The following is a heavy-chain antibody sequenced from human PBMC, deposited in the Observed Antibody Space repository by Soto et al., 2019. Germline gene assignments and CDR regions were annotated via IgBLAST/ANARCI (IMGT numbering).Heavy chain of an antibody. CDR1: GFTFNTYA. Sequence: QVQLVESGGGVVQPGRSLRLSCAASGFTFNTYAMHWVRQAPGKGLEWVADISYDGSYRHYADSLKGRFTISRDNSKNTLYLQMNSLRAEDTAVYYCAKPSYVGFGEFYGIDVWGQGTTVTVSS. CDR2: ISYDGSYR. CDR3: AKPSYVGFGEFYGIDV. D-gene: IGHD3-10*01. V-gene: IGHV3-30*18. J-gene: IGHJ6*02.